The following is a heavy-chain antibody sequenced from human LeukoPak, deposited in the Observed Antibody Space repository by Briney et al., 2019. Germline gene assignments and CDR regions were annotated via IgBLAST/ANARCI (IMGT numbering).Heavy chain of an antibody. CDR3: ARDAGDTTVVTPGFDY. Sequence: SVKVSCKVSGGTFSNYDISWVRQAPGQGLEWMGRIIPILDRTNYAQKFQGRVTMTRDTSTSTVYMELSSLRSEDTAVYYCARDAGDTTVVTPGFDYWGQGTLVTVSS. CDR1: GGTFSNYD. D-gene: IGHD4-23*01. CDR2: IIPILDRT. J-gene: IGHJ4*02. V-gene: IGHV1-69*04.